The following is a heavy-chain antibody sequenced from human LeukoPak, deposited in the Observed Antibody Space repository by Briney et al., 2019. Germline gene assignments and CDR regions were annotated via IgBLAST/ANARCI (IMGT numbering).Heavy chain of an antibody. V-gene: IGHV3-21*01. Sequence: GGSPRLSCAASGFTFSSYSMNWVRQAPGKGLEWVSSISSSSSYIYYADSVKGRFTISRDNAKNSLYLQMNSLRAEDTAVCYCARERRTVTDFDYWGQGTLVTVSS. J-gene: IGHJ4*02. CDR1: GFTFSSYS. CDR3: ARERRTVTDFDY. D-gene: IGHD4-17*01. CDR2: ISSSSSYI.